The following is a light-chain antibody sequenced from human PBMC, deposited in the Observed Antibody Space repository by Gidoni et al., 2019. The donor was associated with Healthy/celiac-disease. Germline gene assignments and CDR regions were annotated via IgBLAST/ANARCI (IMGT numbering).Light chain of an antibody. CDR1: QSVSSN. V-gene: IGKV3-15*01. J-gene: IGKJ4*01. CDR3: QQYNNWPPLT. CDR2: GAS. Sequence: IVIPQSPATLSVSPGESATLSCRASQSVSSNLAWYQQKPGQAPRLLIYGASTRATGIPARFSGSGSGTEFTLTISSLQSEDFAVYYCQQYNNWPPLTFGGGTKVEIK.